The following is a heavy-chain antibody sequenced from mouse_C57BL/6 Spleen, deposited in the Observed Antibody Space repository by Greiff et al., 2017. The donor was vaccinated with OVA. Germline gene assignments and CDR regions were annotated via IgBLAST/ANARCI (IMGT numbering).Heavy chain of an antibody. V-gene: IGHV3-6*01. Sequence: EVQLQESGPGLVKPSQSLSLTCSVTGYSITSGYYWNWIRQFPGNKLEWMGYISYDGSNNYNPSLKNRISITRDTSKNQFFLKLNSVTTEDTATYYCARGIYYGYDDYWGQGTTLTVSS. CDR3: ARGIYYGYDDY. CDR2: ISYDGSN. D-gene: IGHD2-2*01. CDR1: GYSITSGYY. J-gene: IGHJ2*01.